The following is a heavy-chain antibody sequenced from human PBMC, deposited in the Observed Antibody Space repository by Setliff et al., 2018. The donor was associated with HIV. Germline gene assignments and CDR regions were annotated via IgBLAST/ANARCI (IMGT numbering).Heavy chain of an antibody. J-gene: IGHJ4*02. V-gene: IGHV1-69*13. CDR3: ARGLDGPGESDYYDSSGYHFFAY. CDR1: GDTFSNYA. Sequence: SVKVSCKASGDTFSNYAISWVRQAPGQGLEWMGGIIPIFGTANYAQKFQGRVTITADESTSTAYMELISLRSEDTAMYYCARGLDGPGESDYYDSSGYHFFAYWGQGTLVTVSS. CDR2: IIPIFGTA. D-gene: IGHD3-22*01.